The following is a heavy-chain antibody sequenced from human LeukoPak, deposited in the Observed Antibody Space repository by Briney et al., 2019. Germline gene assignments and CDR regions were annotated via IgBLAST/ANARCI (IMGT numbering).Heavy chain of an antibody. J-gene: IGHJ6*02. CDR2: ISYDGSNK. D-gene: IGHD3-3*01. Sequence: GGSLRLSCAASGFTFSSCGMHWVRQAPGKGLEWVAVISYDGSNKYYADSVKGRFTISRDNSKNTLYLQMNSLRAEDTAVYYCARRFNGMDVWGQGTTVTVSS. V-gene: IGHV3-30*03. CDR1: GFTFSSCG. CDR3: ARRFNGMDV.